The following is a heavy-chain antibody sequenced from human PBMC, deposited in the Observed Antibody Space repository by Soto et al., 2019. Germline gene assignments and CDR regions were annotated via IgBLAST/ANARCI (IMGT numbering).Heavy chain of an antibody. J-gene: IGHJ6*02. CDR3: ARIEGRHVEHYGVDV. V-gene: IGHV1-18*01. D-gene: IGHD6-6*01. Sequence: ASVKVSCKASGYTFTTNDVTWVRQAPGQGLEWMGWINVYTGNTNYAQKLQGRVTMTTDTSTSTAYMELRSLTSDDTAVYSCARIEGRHVEHYGVDVWG. CDR2: INVYTGNT. CDR1: GYTFTTND.